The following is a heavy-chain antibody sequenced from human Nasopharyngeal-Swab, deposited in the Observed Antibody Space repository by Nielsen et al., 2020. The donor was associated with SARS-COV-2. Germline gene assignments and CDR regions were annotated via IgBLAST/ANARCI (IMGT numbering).Heavy chain of an antibody. Sequence: RGSLRLSCAASGFTVSSNYMSWVRQAPGKGLEWVSVIYSGGSTYYIDSVKGRFTVSRDNSRNTLYLQMNSLRPEDTAVYYCAREKAVAGIGGYHYYGMDVWGQGTTVTVSS. D-gene: IGHD6-19*01. CDR3: AREKAVAGIGGYHYYGMDV. CDR2: IYSGGST. J-gene: IGHJ6*02. V-gene: IGHV3-53*05. CDR1: GFTVSSNY.